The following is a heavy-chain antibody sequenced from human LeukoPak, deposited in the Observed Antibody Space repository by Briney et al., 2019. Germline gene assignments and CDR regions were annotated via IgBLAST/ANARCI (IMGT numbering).Heavy chain of an antibody. CDR1: GFTFSSYG. CDR2: IWYDGSIK. D-gene: IGHD6-19*01. Sequence: GRSLRLSCAASGFTFSSYGMHWVRQAPGKGLEWVAVIWYDGSIKYYADSVKGRFTISRDNSKNTLYLQMNSLRAEDTAVYYCARTHQSGSRPRSGPNWFDPWGQGTLVTVSS. CDR3: ARTHQSGSRPRSGPNWFDP. V-gene: IGHV3-33*01. J-gene: IGHJ5*02.